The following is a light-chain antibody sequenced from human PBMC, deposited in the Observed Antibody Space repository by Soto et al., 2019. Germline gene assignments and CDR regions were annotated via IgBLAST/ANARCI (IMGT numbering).Light chain of an antibody. CDR3: QQSYSTPPIT. CDR1: QSISNY. CDR2: AAS. Sequence: DIHMAHSPSSLSASVGDIVTITFRASQSISNYLNWYQQKPGKAPKLLIYAASSLQSGVPSRFSGSGSGTDFTLTISSLQPEDFATYYCQQSYSTPPITFGQGTRLENK. V-gene: IGKV1-39*01. J-gene: IGKJ5*01.